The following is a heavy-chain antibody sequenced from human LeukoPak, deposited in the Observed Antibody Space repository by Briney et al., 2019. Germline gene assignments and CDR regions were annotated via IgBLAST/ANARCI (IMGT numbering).Heavy chain of an antibody. CDR2: ISAYNGNT. CDR3: ARDSLPTYCDILTGYRWFDP. Sequence: ASVKVSCKASGYTFTSYGISWVRQAPGQGLEWMGWISAYNGNTNYAQKLQGRVTMTTDTSTSTTYMELRSLRSDDTAVYYCARDSLPTYCDILTGYRWFDPWGQGTLVTVSS. D-gene: IGHD3-9*01. CDR1: GYTFTSYG. J-gene: IGHJ5*02. V-gene: IGHV1-18*01.